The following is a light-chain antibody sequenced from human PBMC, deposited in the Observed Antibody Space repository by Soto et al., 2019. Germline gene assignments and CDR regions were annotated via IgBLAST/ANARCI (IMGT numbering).Light chain of an antibody. CDR2: DAF. V-gene: IGKV3-11*01. CDR1: QSVGNY. J-gene: IGKJ2*01. CDR3: QQRSYWPPYT. Sequence: EIVLTQSPATLSLSPGERATLSCRASQSVGNYLAWYQHKPGQAPSLLIYDAFNRATGIPARFSGSGSGTDFSLTISSLEPEDFAVYYCQQRSYWPPYTFGQGTKLEIK.